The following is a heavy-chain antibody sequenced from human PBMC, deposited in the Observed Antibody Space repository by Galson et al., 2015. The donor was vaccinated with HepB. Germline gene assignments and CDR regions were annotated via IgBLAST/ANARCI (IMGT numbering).Heavy chain of an antibody. CDR3: TREDGYTYGTYDF. Sequence: SLRLSCAASGFTFTSYAMSWVRQAPGQGLEWVSVISGSGVITQYADSVKGRFTISRDDSNSVAYLEMNRLKTEDTAIYYCTREDGYTYGTYDFWGQGTLVTVSS. J-gene: IGHJ4*02. V-gene: IGHV3-23*01. CDR2: ISGSGVIT. D-gene: IGHD5-18*01. CDR1: GFTFTSYA.